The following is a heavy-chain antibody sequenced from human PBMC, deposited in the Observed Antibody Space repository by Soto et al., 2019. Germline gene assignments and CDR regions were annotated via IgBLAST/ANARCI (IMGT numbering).Heavy chain of an antibody. J-gene: IGHJ1*01. D-gene: IGHD3-10*01. CDR1: GGSISSSSYY. CDR2: IYYSGST. V-gene: IGHV4-39*01. Sequence: SETLSLTCSVSGGSISSSSYYWGWIRQPPGKGLEWIGSIYYSGSTYYNPSLKSRVTISVDTSKNQFSLKLSSVTAADTAVYYCATVWFGECQHWGPGTLVTVS. CDR3: ATVWFGECQH.